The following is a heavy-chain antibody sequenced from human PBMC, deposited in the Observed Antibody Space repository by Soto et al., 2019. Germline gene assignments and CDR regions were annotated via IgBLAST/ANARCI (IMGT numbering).Heavy chain of an antibody. CDR3: AKELSGYYLGTYLDY. CDR1: GFTFSSYA. V-gene: IGHV3-23*01. D-gene: IGHD3-22*01. Sequence: GGSLRLSCAVSGFTFSSYAMSWVRQAPVKGLEWVSTISASGGSTNYADSVKGRFTISRDNSKNTLFLKMNSLTAEDTALHYCAKELSGYYLGTYLDYWGRGALVTVSS. J-gene: IGHJ4*02. CDR2: ISASGGST.